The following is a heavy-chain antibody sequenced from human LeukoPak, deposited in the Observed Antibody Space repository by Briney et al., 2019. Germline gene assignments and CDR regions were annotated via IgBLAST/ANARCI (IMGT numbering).Heavy chain of an antibody. J-gene: IGHJ3*02. V-gene: IGHV3-13*01. CDR2: IGTAGDT. CDR3: ARGAPWFGELLYPDAFDI. Sequence: GGSLRLSCAASGFTFSSYDMHWVRQATGKGLEWVSAIGTAGDTYYPGSVKGRFTISRENAKNSLYLQMNSLRAGDTAVYYCARGAPWFGELLYPDAFDIWGQGTMVTVSS. CDR1: GFTFSSYD. D-gene: IGHD3-10*01.